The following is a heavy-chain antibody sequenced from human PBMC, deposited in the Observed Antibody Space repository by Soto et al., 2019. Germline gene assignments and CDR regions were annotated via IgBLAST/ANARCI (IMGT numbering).Heavy chain of an antibody. CDR3: ARTRRAFYSGDWYFAL. Sequence: PSETLSLTCAVYGGSFSGYYWSWIRQPPGKGLEWIGEINHSGSTNYNPSLKSRVTISVDTSKNQFSLKLSSVTAADTAVYYCARTRRAFYSGDWYFALWGRGTLDTVSS. CDR1: GGSFSGYY. CDR2: INHSGST. D-gene: IGHD6-19*01. V-gene: IGHV4-34*01. J-gene: IGHJ2*01.